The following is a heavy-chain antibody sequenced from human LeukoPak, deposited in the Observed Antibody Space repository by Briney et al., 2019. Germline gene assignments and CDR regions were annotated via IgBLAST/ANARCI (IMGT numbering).Heavy chain of an antibody. CDR2: ISGSSGST. D-gene: IGHD2-21*02. J-gene: IGHJ4*02. Sequence: LGGSLRLSCEASGFIFSTYGMSWVRQAPGKGLEWVSAISGSSGSTYYADSAKGRFTISRDNSKNTLYLQMNSLRAEDTAIYYCAKSHHVTAIDYWGQGTLVTVSS. CDR1: GFIFSTYG. V-gene: IGHV3-23*01. CDR3: AKSHHVTAIDY.